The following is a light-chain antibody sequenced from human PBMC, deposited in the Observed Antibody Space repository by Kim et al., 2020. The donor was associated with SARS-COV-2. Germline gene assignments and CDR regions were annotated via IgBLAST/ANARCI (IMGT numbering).Light chain of an antibody. V-gene: IGLV3-19*01. CDR1: SLRSYY. CDR2: EKN. Sequence: LGQTVSITCQGDSLRSYYASWYQQKPGQAPVLVIYEKNNRPSGIPDRFSGSSSGNTASLTITGAQAEDEADYYCNSRESGVNHVVFGGGTQLTVL. CDR3: NSRESGVNHVV. J-gene: IGLJ3*02.